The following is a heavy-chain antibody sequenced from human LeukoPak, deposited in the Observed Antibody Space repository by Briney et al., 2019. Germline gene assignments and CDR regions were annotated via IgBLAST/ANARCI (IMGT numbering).Heavy chain of an antibody. CDR3: VQTTGWQGFDY. CDR1: GAPISRFY. Sequence: PSETLSLICTTSGAPISRFYWSWVRQPPGKGLEWIGNIYNGVPTFFNPSLKSRVTLSVDTSKTQFSLQLASVTAADTAVYYCVQTTGWQGFDYWGQGILVTVSS. V-gene: IGHV4-4*09. D-gene: IGHD6-19*01. J-gene: IGHJ4*02. CDR2: IYNGVPT.